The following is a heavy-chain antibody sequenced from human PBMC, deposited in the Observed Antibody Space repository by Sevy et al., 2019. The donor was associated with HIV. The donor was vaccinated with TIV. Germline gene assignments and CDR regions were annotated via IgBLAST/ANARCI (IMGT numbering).Heavy chain of an antibody. CDR3: ARDGGSYCSGDSCYYYYGMDV. J-gene: IGHJ6*02. CDR1: GFTFSSYW. Sequence: GGSLRLSCAASGFTFSSYWMSWVRQAPGKGLEWVANIKQDGSEKYYVDSVKGRFTIARDNAKNSLYVQMNSLRAEDTAVYYCARDGGSYCSGDSCYYYYGMDVWGQGTTVTVSS. CDR2: IKQDGSEK. D-gene: IGHD2-15*01. V-gene: IGHV3-7*01.